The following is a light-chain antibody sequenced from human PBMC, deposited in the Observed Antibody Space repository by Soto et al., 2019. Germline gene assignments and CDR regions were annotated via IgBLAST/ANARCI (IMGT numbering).Light chain of an antibody. V-gene: IGKV3-20*01. Sequence: EIVLTQSPGTLSLSPGERATLSCRASQSVSPYLAWYQHKPGQAPRLLIYGASSRPTGIPDRFSVSGSGTDFTLTISRLEPEDFAVYYCQQYGSSPPVTFGPGTKVDIK. CDR1: QSVSPY. CDR3: QQYGSSPPVT. J-gene: IGKJ3*01. CDR2: GAS.